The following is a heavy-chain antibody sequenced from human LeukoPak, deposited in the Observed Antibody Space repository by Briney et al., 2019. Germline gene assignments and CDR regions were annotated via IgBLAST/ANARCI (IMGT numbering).Heavy chain of an antibody. Sequence: GASVKVSCKASGYTFTGYYIHWVRQAPGEGLEWMGWINPNSGGTDYEQKFQGRVALTRDSSISTAYMELSSLTSDDTAVYYCTRVERRAAAHAGNWFDPWGQGTLVTVSS. J-gene: IGHJ5*02. CDR2: INPNSGGT. CDR1: GYTFTGYY. CDR3: TRVERRAAAHAGNWFDP. V-gene: IGHV1-2*02. D-gene: IGHD6-13*01.